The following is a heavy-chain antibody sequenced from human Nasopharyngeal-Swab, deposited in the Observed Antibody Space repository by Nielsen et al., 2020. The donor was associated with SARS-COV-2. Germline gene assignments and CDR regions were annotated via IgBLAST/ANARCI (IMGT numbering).Heavy chain of an antibody. J-gene: IGHJ6*02. V-gene: IGHV1-69*04. CDR2: IIPILGIA. D-gene: IGHD1-26*01. Sequence: SVKVSCKASGGTFSSYAISWVRQAPGQGLEWMGRIIPILGIANYAQKFQGRVTITADKSTSTAYMELSSLRSEDTAVYYCARDGGSYYDYYYGMDVWGQGTTVTVSS. CDR3: ARDGGSYYDYYYGMDV. CDR1: GGTFSSYA.